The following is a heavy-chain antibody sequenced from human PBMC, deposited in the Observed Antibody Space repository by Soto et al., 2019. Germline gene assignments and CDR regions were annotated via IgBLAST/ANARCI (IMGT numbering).Heavy chain of an antibody. CDR3: ARIYGGSGWSYFDY. D-gene: IGHD6-19*01. J-gene: IGHJ4*02. V-gene: IGHV2-70*01. Sequence: SGPTLVNPTQTLTLTCTFSGFSLSTSGMCVSWIRQPPGKALEWLALIDWDDDKYYSTSLKTRLTISKDTFKNQVVLTMTNMDPVDTATYYCARIYGGSGWSYFDYWGQGTLVTVSS. CDR2: IDWDDDK. CDR1: GFSLSTSGMC.